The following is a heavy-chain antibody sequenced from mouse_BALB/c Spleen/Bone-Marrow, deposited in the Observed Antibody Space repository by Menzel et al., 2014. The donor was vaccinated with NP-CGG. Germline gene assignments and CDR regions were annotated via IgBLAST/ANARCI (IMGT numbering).Heavy chain of an antibody. V-gene: IGHV7-3*02. CDR1: GFTFTDNY. J-gene: IGHJ3*01. CDR3: ARDSDWFAY. CDR2: IRNKANGYTT. Sequence: EVKLMESGGGLVQPGGSLRLSCATSGFTFTDNYMTWVRQPPGKALEWLGFIRNKANGYTTEYSASVKGRFTISRDNSQSILYLQMNALRAEDSATYYCARDSDWFAYWGQGTLGTVSS.